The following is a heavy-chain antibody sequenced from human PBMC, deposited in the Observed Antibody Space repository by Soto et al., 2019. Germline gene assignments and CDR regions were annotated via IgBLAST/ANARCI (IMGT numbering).Heavy chain of an antibody. Sequence: PGGSLRLSCAASGFRFSGYGMHWVRQAPGEGLEWLAGISGDGSKKYFGDSVKGRFTTSRDNSKNTLNLQINSLRYEDTAVYYCAKDRGCEHNNDWPRGFWGQGTQVTVSS. CDR2: ISGDGSKK. D-gene: IGHD3-9*01. J-gene: IGHJ4*02. V-gene: IGHV3-30*18. CDR1: GFRFSGYG. CDR3: AKDRGCEHNNDWPRGF.